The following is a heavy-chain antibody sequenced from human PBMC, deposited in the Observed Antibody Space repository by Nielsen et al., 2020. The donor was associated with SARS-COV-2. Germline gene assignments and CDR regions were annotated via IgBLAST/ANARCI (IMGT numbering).Heavy chain of an antibody. Sequence: GESLKISCAASGFTFSSYAMTWVRQAPGKGLEWVSTISGSGGTTYFADSVKGRCTISRDNSKNTLYLQMHSLRAEDTAKYFCAKFYYGLGSYDDAFDMWGQGTMVTVSP. D-gene: IGHD3-10*01. CDR2: ISGSGGTT. CDR1: GFTFSSYA. J-gene: IGHJ3*02. V-gene: IGHV3-23*01. CDR3: AKFYYGLGSYDDAFDM.